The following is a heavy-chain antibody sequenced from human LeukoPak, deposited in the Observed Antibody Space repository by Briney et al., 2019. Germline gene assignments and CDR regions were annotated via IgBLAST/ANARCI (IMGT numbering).Heavy chain of an antibody. V-gene: IGHV1-18*01. Sequence: GASVKVSCKASGYTFTSYGISWVRQAPGQGLEWMGWISAYNGNTNYAQKLQGRVTMTTDTSTSTAYMELRSLRSDDTAVYYCAREATETSYYYGSGSYGAPLDYWGQGTLVTVSS. J-gene: IGHJ4*02. CDR3: AREATETSYYYGSGSYGAPLDY. CDR1: GYTFTSYG. D-gene: IGHD3-10*01. CDR2: ISAYNGNT.